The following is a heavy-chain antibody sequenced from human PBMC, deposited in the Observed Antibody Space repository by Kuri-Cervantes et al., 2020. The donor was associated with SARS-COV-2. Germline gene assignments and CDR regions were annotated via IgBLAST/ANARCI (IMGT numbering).Heavy chain of an antibody. CDR3: AIAAAEFFDY. CDR2: IYSGGST. D-gene: IGHD6-13*01. Sequence: GESLKISCAASGFTVSSNYMSWVRRAPGKGLEWVSVIYSGGSTYYADSVKGRFTISRDNSKNTLYLQMNSLRAEDTAVYYCAIAAAEFFDYWGQGTLVTVSS. CDR1: GFTVSSNY. J-gene: IGHJ4*02. V-gene: IGHV3-53*01.